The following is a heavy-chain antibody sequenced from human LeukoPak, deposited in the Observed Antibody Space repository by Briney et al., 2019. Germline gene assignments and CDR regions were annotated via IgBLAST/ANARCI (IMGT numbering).Heavy chain of an antibody. CDR3: VRPPIAVAGDY. Sequence: GGSLRLSCAASGFTFSSYAMHWVRQAPGKGLEWVAVISYDGSNKYYADSVKGRFTISRDNSKNTLYLQMNSLRAEDTAVYYCVRPPIAVAGDYWGQGTLVTVSS. V-gene: IGHV3-30-3*01. D-gene: IGHD6-19*01. J-gene: IGHJ4*02. CDR1: GFTFSSYA. CDR2: ISYDGSNK.